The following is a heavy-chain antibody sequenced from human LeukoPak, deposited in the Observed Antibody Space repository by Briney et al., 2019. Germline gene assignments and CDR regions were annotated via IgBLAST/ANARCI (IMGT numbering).Heavy chain of an antibody. V-gene: IGHV3-7*01. J-gene: IGHJ4*02. Sequence: GGSLRLSCAASGFTFSSYWMSWVRQAPGKGLEWVANIKQDGSEKYYVDSVKGRFTISRDNAKNSLYLQMNSLRAEDTAVYYCARDQRYYDSSGYHYFDYWGQGTLVTVSS. CDR3: ARDQRYYDSSGYHYFDY. CDR2: IKQDGSEK. D-gene: IGHD3-22*01. CDR1: GFTFSSYW.